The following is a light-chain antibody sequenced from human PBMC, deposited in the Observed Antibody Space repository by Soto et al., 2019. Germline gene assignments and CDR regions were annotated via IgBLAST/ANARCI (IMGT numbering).Light chain of an antibody. CDR3: QQLNSYPLT. J-gene: IGKJ4*01. Sequence: DIQLTQSPSFLSASVGDRVTITCRASQGISSYLAWYQQKPGKAPKLLIYAASTLPSGVPSRFSGSGSGTEFTLTISSLQPEDCATYYCQQLNSYPLTFGGGTKVEIK. CDR1: QGISSY. V-gene: IGKV1-9*01. CDR2: AAS.